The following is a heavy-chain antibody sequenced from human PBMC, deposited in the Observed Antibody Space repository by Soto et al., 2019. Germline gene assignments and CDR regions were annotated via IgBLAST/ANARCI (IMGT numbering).Heavy chain of an antibody. Sequence: GETLKISCKGSGYSFTSYWIGWVRQMTGKGLEWMGIIYPGDSDTRYSPSFQGQVTISADKSISTAYLQWSSLKASDTAMYYCARHSKCSSTSCYRGYYYYGMDVWGQGTTVTVSS. CDR1: GYSFTSYW. J-gene: IGHJ6*02. CDR2: IYPGDSDT. CDR3: ARHSKCSSTSCYRGYYYYGMDV. V-gene: IGHV5-51*01. D-gene: IGHD2-2*02.